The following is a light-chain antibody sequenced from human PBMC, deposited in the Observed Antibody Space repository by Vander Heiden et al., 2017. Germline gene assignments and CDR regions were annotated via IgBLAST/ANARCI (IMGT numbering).Light chain of an antibody. CDR1: SSDVGSYNL. Sequence: QSALTQPASVSGSPGQSITISCTGTSSDVGSYNLVSWYQQNPGKAPKVMIYEVSKRPSGVSNRFSGSKSGNTASLTISGLQAEDEADYYCCSYASNNALVFGGGTKLTVL. J-gene: IGLJ3*02. CDR2: EVS. V-gene: IGLV2-23*02. CDR3: CSYASNNALV.